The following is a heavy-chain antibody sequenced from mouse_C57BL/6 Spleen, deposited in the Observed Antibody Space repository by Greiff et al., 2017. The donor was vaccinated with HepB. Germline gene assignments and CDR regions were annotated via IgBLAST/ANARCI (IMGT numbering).Heavy chain of an antibody. CDR3: AREGYDYDGGTGYFDV. Sequence: QVQLQQSGAELVKPGASVKISCKASGYAFSSYWMNWVKQRPGKGLEWIGQIYPGDGDTNYNGKFKGKATLTADKSSSTAYMQLSSLTSEDSAVYFCAREGYDYDGGTGYFDVWGTGTTVTVSS. D-gene: IGHD2-4*01. CDR2: IYPGDGDT. V-gene: IGHV1-80*01. CDR1: GYAFSSYW. J-gene: IGHJ1*03.